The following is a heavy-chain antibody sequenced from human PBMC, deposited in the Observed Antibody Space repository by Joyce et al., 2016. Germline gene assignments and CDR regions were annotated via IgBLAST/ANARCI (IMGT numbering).Heavy chain of an antibody. CDR2: INTDSYI. V-gene: IGHV3-21*01. CDR1: GFAFSTYS. Sequence: EVQLVESGGGLVKPGGSPRLSCAASGFAFSTYSLNWVRQAPGQGLEWVSSINTDSYIYYADSVKGRFTISRDNAKNSLYLQMNSLRAEDTAVYYCVREGAFCSGGSCRFFDFWGQGTLVTVSS. CDR3: VREGAFCSGGSCRFFDF. J-gene: IGHJ4*02. D-gene: IGHD2-15*01.